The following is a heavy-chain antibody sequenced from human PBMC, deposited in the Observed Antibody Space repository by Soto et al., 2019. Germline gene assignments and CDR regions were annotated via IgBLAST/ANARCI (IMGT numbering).Heavy chain of an antibody. CDR1: GYSFTSYW. J-gene: IGHJ6*03. V-gene: IGHV5-51*01. CDR3: ARHGYYGSGSYDYYYMDV. Sequence: PGESLKISCKGSGYSFTSYWIGWVRQMPGKGLEWMGIIYPGDSDTRYSPSFQGQVTISADKSISTAYLQWSSLKASDTAMYYCARHGYYGSGSYDYYYMDVWGKGTTVTVSS. D-gene: IGHD3-10*01. CDR2: IYPGDSDT.